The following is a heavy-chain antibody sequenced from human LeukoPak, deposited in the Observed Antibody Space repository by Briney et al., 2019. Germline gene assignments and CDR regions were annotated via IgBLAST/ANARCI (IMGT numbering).Heavy chain of an antibody. D-gene: IGHD6-13*01. J-gene: IGHJ6*02. CDR1: GYTFTGYY. CDR2: INPNSGGT. Sequence: ASVKVSCKASGYTFTGYYMHWVRQAPGQGLEWMGWINPNSGGTKYSQKFQGRVTITRDTSASTAYMELSSLRSEDTAVYYCARDPKGIAAARYYYGMDVWGQGTTVTVSS. CDR3: ARDPKGIAAARYYYGMDV. V-gene: IGHV1-2*02.